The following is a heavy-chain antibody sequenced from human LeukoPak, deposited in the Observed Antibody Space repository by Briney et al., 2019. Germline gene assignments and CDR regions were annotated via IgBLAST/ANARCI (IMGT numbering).Heavy chain of an antibody. Sequence: GRSLRLSCAASGFAFSSYAMHWVRQAPGKGLEWVAVISYDGSNKYYADSVKGRFTISRDNSKNTLYLQMDSLRAEDTAVYYCAKPTTSYCSGGSCYNRGAFDMWGQGTMVTVSS. D-gene: IGHD2-15*01. V-gene: IGHV3-30-3*02. CDR3: AKPTTSYCSGGSCYNRGAFDM. CDR1: GFAFSSYA. CDR2: ISYDGSNK. J-gene: IGHJ3*02.